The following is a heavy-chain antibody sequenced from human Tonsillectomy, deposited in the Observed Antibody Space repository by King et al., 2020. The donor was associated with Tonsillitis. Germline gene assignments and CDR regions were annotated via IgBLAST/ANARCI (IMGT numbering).Heavy chain of an antibody. CDR3: SRDQTHGGRFDY. V-gene: IGHV3-66*01. J-gene: IGHJ4*02. CDR2: IYSGGAA. CDR1: GFNVITNY. D-gene: IGHD3-16*01. Sequence: VQLVESGGGLVQPGGSLRLSCAASGFNVITNYMSWVRQAPGKGLEWVSVIYSGGAAFYADAVKGRFSITRDNFKKTLYLQMNNLRPEDTATYYCSRDQTHGGRFDYWGQGTLVTVSA.